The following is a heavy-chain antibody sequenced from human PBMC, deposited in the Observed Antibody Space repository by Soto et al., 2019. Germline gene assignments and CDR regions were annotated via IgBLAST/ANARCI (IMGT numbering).Heavy chain of an antibody. V-gene: IGHV4-34*01. D-gene: IGHD3-3*01. Sequence: SETLSLTCAVYGGSFSGYYWSWIRQPPGKGLEWIGEINHSGSTNYNPSLKSRVTISVDTSKNQFSLKLSSVTAADTAVYYCARGSGYYDFWSGYYCAFDIWGQGTMVT. J-gene: IGHJ3*02. CDR1: GGSFSGYY. CDR2: INHSGST. CDR3: ARGSGYYDFWSGYYCAFDI.